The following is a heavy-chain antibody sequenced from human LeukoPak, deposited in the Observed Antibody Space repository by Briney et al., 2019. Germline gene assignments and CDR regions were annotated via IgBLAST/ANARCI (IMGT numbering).Heavy chain of an antibody. CDR3: AREAFVGSCSSTSCYIDY. Sequence: GGSLRLSCAASGFTFDDYGVSWVRQAPGKGLEWVSGINWNGGSTGYADSVKGRFTISRDNAKNSLYLQMNSLRAEDTALYYCAREAFVGSCSSTSCYIDYWGQGTLVTVSS. J-gene: IGHJ4*02. CDR2: INWNGGST. CDR1: GFTFDDYG. V-gene: IGHV3-20*04. D-gene: IGHD2-2*02.